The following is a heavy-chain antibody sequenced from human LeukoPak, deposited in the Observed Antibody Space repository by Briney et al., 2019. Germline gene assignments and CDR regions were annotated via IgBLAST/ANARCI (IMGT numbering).Heavy chain of an antibody. D-gene: IGHD6-19*01. Sequence: ASVKVSCKASGYTFTSYAMHWVRQAPGQRLEWMGWINAGNGNTKYSQKLQGRVTITRDTSASTAYMELSSLRSEDTAVYYCAREGSGWTFDYWGQGTLVTVSS. CDR2: INAGNGNT. CDR3: AREGSGWTFDY. J-gene: IGHJ4*02. CDR1: GYTFTSYA. V-gene: IGHV1-3*01.